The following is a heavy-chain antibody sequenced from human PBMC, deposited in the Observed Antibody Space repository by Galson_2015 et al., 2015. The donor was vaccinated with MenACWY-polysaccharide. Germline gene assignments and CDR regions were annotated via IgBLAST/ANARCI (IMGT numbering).Heavy chain of an antibody. CDR3: AGDPAYGAFDV. CDR1: GFSFESFW. Sequence: SLRLSCAASGFSFESFWMSWVRQVPGKGLQEVAQINLDGSVKTYADSVRGRFTISRDNAEKSLSLQMSSLRADDTAVYYCAGDPAYGAFDVWGQGTMLLVSS. V-gene: IGHV3-7*03. J-gene: IGHJ3*01. CDR2: INLDGSVK. D-gene: IGHD4-17*01.